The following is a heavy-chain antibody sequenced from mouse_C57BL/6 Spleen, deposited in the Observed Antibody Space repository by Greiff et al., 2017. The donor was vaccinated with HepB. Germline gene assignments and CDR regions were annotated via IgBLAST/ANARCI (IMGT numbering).Heavy chain of an antibody. CDR1: GYTFTDYN. CDR2: INPNNGGT. Sequence: EVQLQESGPELVKPGASVKMSCKASGYTFTDYNMHWVKQSHGKSLEWIGYINPNNGGTSYNQKFKGKATLTVNKSSSTAYMELRSLTSEDSAVYYCAGYYYRYFDVWGTGTTVTVSS. V-gene: IGHV1-22*01. J-gene: IGHJ1*03. D-gene: IGHD1-1*01. CDR3: AGYYYRYFDV.